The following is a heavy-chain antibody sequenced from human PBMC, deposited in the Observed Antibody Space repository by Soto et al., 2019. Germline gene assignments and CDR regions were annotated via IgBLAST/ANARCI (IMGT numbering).Heavy chain of an antibody. D-gene: IGHD5-18*01. Sequence: GTSVKVSCKASGYTFTSYGISWARQAPGEGIEWMGWISAYNGNTNYPQKLQGRVTRTTETSTSTAYMELRSLRSDDKAVYYCARAVVDTAIDTRPSYNYCAQGTRVTVSS. J-gene: IGHJ4*02. CDR2: ISAYNGNT. CDR3: ARAVVDTAIDTRPSYNY. CDR1: GYTFTSYG. V-gene: IGHV1-18*01.